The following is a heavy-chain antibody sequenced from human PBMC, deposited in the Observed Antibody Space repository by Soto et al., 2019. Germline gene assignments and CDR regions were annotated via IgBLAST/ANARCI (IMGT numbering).Heavy chain of an antibody. V-gene: IGHV4-34*01. CDR1: GGSFSGYY. CDR2: INHSGST. D-gene: IGHD2-15*01. CDR3: ARAVVVAATQNYFDY. Sequence: PSETLSLTCAVYGGSFSGYYWSWIRQPPGKGLEWIGEINHSGSTNYNPSLKSRVTISVDTSKNQFSLKLSSVTAADTAVYYCARAVVVAATQNYFDYWGQGTLVTVSS. J-gene: IGHJ4*02.